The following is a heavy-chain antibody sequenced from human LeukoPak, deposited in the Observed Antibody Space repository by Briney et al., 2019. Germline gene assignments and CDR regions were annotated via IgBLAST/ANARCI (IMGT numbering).Heavy chain of an antibody. J-gene: IGHJ4*02. CDR3: AGSFLTGYPNFDY. CDR1: GFAFSNYA. Sequence: GGSLRLSCAASGFAFSNYAMGWVRQAPGKGLEWVSSISSSSYIYYADSVKGRFTISRDNAKNSLYLQMNSLRAEDTAVYYCAGSFLTGYPNFDYWGQGTLVTVSS. CDR2: ISSSSYI. V-gene: IGHV3-21*01. D-gene: IGHD3-9*01.